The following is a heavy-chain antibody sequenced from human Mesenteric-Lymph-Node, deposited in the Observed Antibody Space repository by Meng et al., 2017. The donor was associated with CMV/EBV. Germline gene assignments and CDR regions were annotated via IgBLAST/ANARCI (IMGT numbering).Heavy chain of an antibody. CDR2: ISSGGASL. V-gene: IGHV3-48*01. CDR3: ARYWGSFYYYGGVDV. Sequence: GGSLRLSCAASGFTFSSYGMHWVRQAPGKGLEYVSYISSGGASLDYADSVRGRFTIHRDNDRNLVYLEMRSLRVEDTATYFCARYWGSFYYYGGVDVWGQGTTVTVSS. CDR1: GFTFSSYG. D-gene: IGHD3-16*01. J-gene: IGHJ6*02.